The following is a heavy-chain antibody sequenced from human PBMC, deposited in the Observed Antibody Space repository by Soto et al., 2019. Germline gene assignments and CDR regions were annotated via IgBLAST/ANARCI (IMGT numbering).Heavy chain of an antibody. CDR1: GFTFSNYA. J-gene: IGHJ4*02. CDR3: AKLGVWAGYYNQLYFDS. Sequence: GGSLRLSCATSGFTFSNYAMIWVRQAPGKGLEWVSATSGSGGKRSYADSVKGRFTISRDNSENALYLQMHSLRAEDTAVYYCAKLGVWAGYYNQLYFDSWGEGTLVTVSS. D-gene: IGHD3-9*01. V-gene: IGHV3-23*01. CDR2: TSGSGGKR.